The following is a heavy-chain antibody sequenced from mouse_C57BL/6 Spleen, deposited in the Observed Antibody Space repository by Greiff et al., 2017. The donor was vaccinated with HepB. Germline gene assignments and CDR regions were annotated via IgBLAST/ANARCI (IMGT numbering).Heavy chain of an antibody. Sequence: EVMLVESGEGLVKPGGSLKLSCAASGFTFSSYAMSWVRQTPEKRLEWVAYISSGGDYIYYADTVKGRFTISRDNARNTLYLQMSSLKSEDTAMYYWTRDIYYDYDHYAMDYWGQGTSVTVSS. J-gene: IGHJ4*01. V-gene: IGHV5-9-1*02. CDR3: TRDIYYDYDHYAMDY. CDR1: GFTFSSYA. CDR2: ISSGGDYI. D-gene: IGHD2-4*01.